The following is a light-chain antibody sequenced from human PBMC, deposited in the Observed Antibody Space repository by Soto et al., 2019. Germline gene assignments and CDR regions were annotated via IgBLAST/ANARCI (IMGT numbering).Light chain of an antibody. J-gene: IGKJ5*01. CDR1: QSVRSN. Sequence: EIVMTQSPATLSVSPGEGATLSCRASQSVRSNLAWYHQKPGQAPRLLIYRASTRAAGLPDRFSGSGSETEFTLTISSLQSEDFAVYYCKQYNKWPITFGQGTRLEIK. CDR3: KQYNKWPIT. V-gene: IGKV3-15*01. CDR2: RAS.